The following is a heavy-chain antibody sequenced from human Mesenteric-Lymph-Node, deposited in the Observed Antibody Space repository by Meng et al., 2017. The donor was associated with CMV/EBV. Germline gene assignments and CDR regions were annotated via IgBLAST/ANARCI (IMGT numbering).Heavy chain of an antibody. D-gene: IGHD1-26*01. CDR3: ARDTPVGVGATFYYYYGMDV. J-gene: IGHJ6*02. Sequence: ASVKVSCKASGYTFTGYYMHWVRQAPGQGLEWMGWINPNSGGTNYAQKFQGRVTMTRDTSISTAYMELSRLRSDDTAVYYCARDTPVGVGATFYYYYGMDVWGQGTTVTVS. V-gene: IGHV1-2*02. CDR1: GYTFTGYY. CDR2: INPNSGGT.